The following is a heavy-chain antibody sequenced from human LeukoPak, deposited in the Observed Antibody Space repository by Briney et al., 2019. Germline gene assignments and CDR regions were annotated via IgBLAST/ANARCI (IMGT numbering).Heavy chain of an antibody. Sequence: SETLSLTCTVSGGSISNYYWNWIRQPPGKGLECIGYMFYTGSGNYNPSLKSRVTISVDTSKSQVSLKLTSVTAADTAVYYCATNLPGYSYGYWVAWGQGTLVTVSS. J-gene: IGHJ5*02. V-gene: IGHV4-59*01. CDR3: ATNLPGYSYGYWVA. CDR1: GGSISNYY. CDR2: MFYTGSG. D-gene: IGHD5-18*01.